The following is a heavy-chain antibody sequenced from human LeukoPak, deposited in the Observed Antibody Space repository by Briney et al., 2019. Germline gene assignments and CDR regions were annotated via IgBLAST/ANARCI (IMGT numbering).Heavy chain of an antibody. Sequence: GASVKVSCKTSGYTFIDYFIHLVRQAPGQGLEWMGRLNPNNGYTFYTEEFQGRVTMTSDTSISTAYMELTGLTSDDTALYYCARDLSSTSNWEFDYWGQGTLVTVSS. D-gene: IGHD7-27*01. V-gene: IGHV1-2*06. CDR1: GYTFIDYF. CDR3: ARDLSSTSNWEFDY. J-gene: IGHJ4*02. CDR2: LNPNNGYT.